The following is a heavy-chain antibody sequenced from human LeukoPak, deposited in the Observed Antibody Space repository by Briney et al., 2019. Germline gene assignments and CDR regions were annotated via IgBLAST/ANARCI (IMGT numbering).Heavy chain of an antibody. CDR3: AKVAGYSGYAGPYYYYGMDV. D-gene: IGHD5-12*01. CDR2: ISGSGGST. V-gene: IGHV3-23*01. Sequence: QPGGSLRLSCAASGFTFSSYAMSWVRQAPGKGLEWVSAISGSGGSTYYADSAKGRFTISRDNSKNTLYLQMNSLRAEDTAVYYCAKVAGYSGYAGPYYYYGMDVWGQGTTVTVSS. J-gene: IGHJ6*02. CDR1: GFTFSSYA.